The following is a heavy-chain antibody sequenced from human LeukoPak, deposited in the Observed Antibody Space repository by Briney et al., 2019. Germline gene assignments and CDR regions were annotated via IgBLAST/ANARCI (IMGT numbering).Heavy chain of an antibody. Sequence: SETLSLTCTVSGGSISSYYWSWIRQPPGKGLEWIGYIYYSGSTNYNPSLKSRVTISVDTSKNQFSLKLSSVTAADTAVYYCARDDGDNDAFNIWGQGTMVTVSS. J-gene: IGHJ3*02. CDR2: IYYSGST. V-gene: IGHV4-59*01. CDR1: GGSISSYY. CDR3: ARDDGDNDAFNI. D-gene: IGHD4-17*01.